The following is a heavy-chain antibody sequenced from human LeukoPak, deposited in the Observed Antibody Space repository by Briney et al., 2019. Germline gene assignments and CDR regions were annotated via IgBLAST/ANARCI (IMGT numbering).Heavy chain of an antibody. J-gene: IGHJ6*02. V-gene: IGHV4-4*07. CDR3: ARDLGSYYDSSGYYYYGMDV. D-gene: IGHD3-22*01. CDR2: IYTSGST. Sequence: PETLSLTCTVSGGSISSYYWSWIRQPAGKGLEWIGRIYTSGSTNYNPSLKSRVTMSVDTSKNQFSLKLSSVTAADTAVYYCARDLGSYYDSSGYYYYGMDVWGQGTTVTVSS. CDR1: GGSISSYY.